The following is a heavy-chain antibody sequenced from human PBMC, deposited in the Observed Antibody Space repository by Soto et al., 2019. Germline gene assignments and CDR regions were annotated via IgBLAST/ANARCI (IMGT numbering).Heavy chain of an antibody. V-gene: IGHV3-33*06. D-gene: IGHD2-21*02. CDR2: IWYDGSNK. J-gene: IGHJ6*02. CDR3: AKNCGGDCYYSYYYRMAL. Sequence: GGSLRLSCAASGFTFSSYGMHWVRQAPGKGLEWVAVIWYDGSNKYYADSVKGRFTISRDNSKNTLYLQMNSLRAEDTAVYYCAKNCGGDCYYSYYYRMALWAQGTTVTASS. CDR1: GFTFSSYG.